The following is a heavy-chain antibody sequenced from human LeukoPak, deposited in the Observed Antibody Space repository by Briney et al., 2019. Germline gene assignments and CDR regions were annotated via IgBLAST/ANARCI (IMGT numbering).Heavy chain of an antibody. Sequence: ASVKVSCKASGGTFSSYAISWVRQAPGQGLEWMGGIIPIFGTANYAQKFQGRVTITADESTSTAYMELSSLRSEDTAVYYCARVAKGVRGVIYNWFDPWGQGTLVTVSS. CDR2: IIPIFGTA. V-gene: IGHV1-69*13. D-gene: IGHD3-10*01. CDR3: ARVAKGVRGVIYNWFDP. CDR1: GGTFSSYA. J-gene: IGHJ5*02.